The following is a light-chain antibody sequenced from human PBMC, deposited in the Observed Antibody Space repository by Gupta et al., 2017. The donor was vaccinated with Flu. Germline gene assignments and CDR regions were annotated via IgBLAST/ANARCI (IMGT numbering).Light chain of an antibody. J-gene: IGLJ3*02. Sequence: TGGDDSLAAKCVHRHQERPGQDSQLIIYKNSKRQSGVLARFFGCNSGSTATLPIDGAQAGDEADYYCQVWVSSNALFGGGTKLTVL. CDR3: QVWVSSNAL. V-gene: IGLV3-9*02. CDR2: KNS. CDR1: SLAAKC.